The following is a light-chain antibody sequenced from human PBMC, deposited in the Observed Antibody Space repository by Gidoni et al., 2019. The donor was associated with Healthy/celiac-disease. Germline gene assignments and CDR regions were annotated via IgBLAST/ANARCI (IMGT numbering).Light chain of an antibody. CDR1: QSISSY. Sequence: DIQMTQSPSSLSASVGDRVTITCRASQSISSYLNWYQQKPGKAPKRLIYAASSLQSGVPSRFSGSGSGTDCTLTISSLQPEDVATYYCQQSYSTPRFTFGPGTKVDIK. V-gene: IGKV1-39*01. CDR3: QQSYSTPRFT. J-gene: IGKJ3*01. CDR2: AAS.